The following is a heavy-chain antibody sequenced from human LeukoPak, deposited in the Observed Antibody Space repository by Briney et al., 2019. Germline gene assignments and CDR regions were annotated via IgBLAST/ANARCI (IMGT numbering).Heavy chain of an antibody. V-gene: IGHV3-23*01. CDR1: GFTFTSYG. Sequence: PGGSLRLSCAASGFTFTSYGMSWFRQAPGKGLEWVSSITYSGGNTYYADSVKGRFTISRDNSKNTLYLQMNSLRAEDTAVYYCARDYYGPGSYQSWGQGTLVTVSS. CDR2: ITYSGGNT. D-gene: IGHD3-10*01. J-gene: IGHJ5*02. CDR3: ARDYYGPGSYQS.